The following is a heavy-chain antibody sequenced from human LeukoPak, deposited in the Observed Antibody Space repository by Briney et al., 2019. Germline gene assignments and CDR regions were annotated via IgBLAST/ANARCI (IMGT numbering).Heavy chain of an antibody. J-gene: IGHJ3*01. CDR3: ASEVVVSAQSFDL. D-gene: IGHD2-21*01. Sequence: PGGSLRLSCAASGFTFSDYHMIWMRQAPGEGREGISYISYSGSTIYYAGAVKVRFTISRDNTNNSLSLKMNSLRAEDTALYYCASEVVVSAQSFDLWGQGTLVTVSS. CDR1: GFTFSDYH. CDR2: ISYSGSTI. V-gene: IGHV3-11*01.